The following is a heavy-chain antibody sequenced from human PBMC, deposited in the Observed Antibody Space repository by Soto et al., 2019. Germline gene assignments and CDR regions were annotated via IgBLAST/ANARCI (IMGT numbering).Heavy chain of an antibody. V-gene: IGHV1-18*01. Sequence: ASVKVSCKASGYTFTSYGISWVRQAPGQGLEWMGWISAYNGNTSYAQKLQGRVTMTTDTSTSTAYMELRSLRSDDTAVYYCARDSIFGTTRYYYGMDVWGQGTTVTVSS. D-gene: IGHD3-3*01. CDR2: ISAYNGNT. CDR3: ARDSIFGTTRYYYGMDV. CDR1: GYTFTSYG. J-gene: IGHJ6*02.